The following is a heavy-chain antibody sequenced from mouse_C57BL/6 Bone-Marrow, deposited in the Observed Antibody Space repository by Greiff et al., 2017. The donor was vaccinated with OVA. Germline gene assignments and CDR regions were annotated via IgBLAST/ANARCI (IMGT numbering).Heavy chain of an antibody. D-gene: IGHD2-3*01. J-gene: IGHJ3*01. V-gene: IGHV2-6*02. CDR2: IWSDGST. CDR3: AKNGYDGYSFAY. CDR1: GFSLTSYG. Sequence: QVQLKESGPGLVAPSQSLSITCTVSGFSLTSYGVHWVRQPPGKGLEWLVVIWSDGSTTYNSALKSSLSISKDNYKSKIVLRKISRQTDDTAMYYCAKNGYDGYSFAYWGQGTLVTVSA.